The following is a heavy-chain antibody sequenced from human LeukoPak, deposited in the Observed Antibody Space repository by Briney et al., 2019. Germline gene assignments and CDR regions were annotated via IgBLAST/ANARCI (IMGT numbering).Heavy chain of an antibody. CDR3: ARRMISFGGVIDYYFDY. CDR2: IYHSGST. D-gene: IGHD3-16*02. J-gene: IGHJ4*02. Sequence: PSETLSLTCAVSGGSISSGGYSWSWIRRPPGKGLEWIGYIYHSGSTYYNPSFKSRVTISLDRSKNRFSLKLSSVTAADTAVYYCARRMISFGGVIDYYFDYWGQGTLVTVSS. CDR1: GGSISSGGYS. V-gene: IGHV4-30-2*01.